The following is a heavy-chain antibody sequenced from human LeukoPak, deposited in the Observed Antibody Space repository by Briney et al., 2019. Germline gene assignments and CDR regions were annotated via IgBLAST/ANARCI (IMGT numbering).Heavy chain of an antibody. CDR2: INQDGSDK. CDR1: GFTFSNYW. CDR3: ARRDPFDI. Sequence: GGSLRLSCAASGFTFSNYWVTWLRQAPGKGLEWVANINQDGSDKHYVDSVKGRFTISRDNAKNSLYLQMNSLRAEDTAVYYCARRDPFDIWGQGTMVTVSS. V-gene: IGHV3-7*01. J-gene: IGHJ3*02.